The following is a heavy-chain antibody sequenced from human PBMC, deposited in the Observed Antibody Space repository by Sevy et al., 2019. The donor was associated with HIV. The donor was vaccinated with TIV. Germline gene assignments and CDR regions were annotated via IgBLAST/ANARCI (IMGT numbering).Heavy chain of an antibody. J-gene: IGHJ6*02. Sequence: GESLKISCAASGFTFSSYAMHWVRQAPGKGLEWVAVISYDGSNKYYADSVKGRFTISRDNSKNTLYLQMNSLRAEDTAVYYCARGLLYYDILTGYYNGLYYYYGMDVWGQGTTVTVSS. CDR1: GFTFSSYA. CDR2: ISYDGSNK. V-gene: IGHV3-30*04. D-gene: IGHD3-9*01. CDR3: ARGLLYYDILTGYYNGLYYYYGMDV.